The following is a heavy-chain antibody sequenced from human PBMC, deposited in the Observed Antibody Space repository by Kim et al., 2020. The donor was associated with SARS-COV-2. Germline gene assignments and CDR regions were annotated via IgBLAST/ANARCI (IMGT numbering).Heavy chain of an antibody. Sequence: GWSLRLSCAASGFTFSSYAMSWVRQAPGKGLEWVSAISGSGGSTYYADSVKGRFTISRDNSKNTLYLQMNSLRAEDTAVYYCAKDLAPRHCSGGSDCRFDPWGQGTLVTVSS. J-gene: IGHJ5*02. V-gene: IGHV3-23*01. CDR3: AKDLAPRHCSGGSDCRFDP. CDR2: ISGSGGST. CDR1: GFTFSSYA. D-gene: IGHD2-15*01.